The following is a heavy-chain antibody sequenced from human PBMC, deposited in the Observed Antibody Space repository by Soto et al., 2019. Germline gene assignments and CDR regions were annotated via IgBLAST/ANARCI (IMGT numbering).Heavy chain of an antibody. Sequence: GSLRLSCAASGFTFSSYDMHWVRQATGKGLECVSAIGSAGDTYYPDSVKGRFTFTRDNSKNTLYLQMNSLRAEDTAMYYCAREWSISVAAPGYSGQGTLVTVSS. J-gene: IGHJ4*02. CDR2: IGSAGDT. D-gene: IGHD6-19*01. V-gene: IGHV3-13*01. CDR1: GFTFSSYD. CDR3: AREWSISVAAPGY.